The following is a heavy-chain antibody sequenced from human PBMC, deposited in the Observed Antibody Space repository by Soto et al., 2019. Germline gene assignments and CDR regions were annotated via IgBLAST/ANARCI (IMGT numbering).Heavy chain of an antibody. D-gene: IGHD6-13*01. CDR3: ARLSKMAAAGKGGYYYYYMDV. J-gene: IGHJ6*03. V-gene: IGHV4-59*08. CDR1: GGSISSYY. CDR2: IYYSGST. Sequence: SETLSLTCTVSGGSISSYYWSWIRQPPGKGLEWIGYIYYSGSTNYNPSLKSRVTISVDTSKNQFSLKLSSVTAADTAVYYCARLSKMAAAGKGGYYYYYMDVWGKGTTVTVSS.